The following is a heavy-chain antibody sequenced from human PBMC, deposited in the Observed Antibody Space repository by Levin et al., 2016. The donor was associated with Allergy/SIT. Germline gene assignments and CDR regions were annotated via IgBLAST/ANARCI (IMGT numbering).Heavy chain of an antibody. CDR1: GFTFSNYA. CDR2: ISNRGAGT. Sequence: GESLKISCAASGFTFSNYAMRWVRQAPGKGLEWVSGISNRGAGTSYADSVKGRFTISRDNSKNTRYLQMNSLRVEDTALYYCAKAPLPSCNGGTCGHFDSWGQGTLVTVS. J-gene: IGHJ4*02. V-gene: IGHV3-23*01. CDR3: AKAPLPSCNGGTCGHFDS. D-gene: IGHD2-15*01.